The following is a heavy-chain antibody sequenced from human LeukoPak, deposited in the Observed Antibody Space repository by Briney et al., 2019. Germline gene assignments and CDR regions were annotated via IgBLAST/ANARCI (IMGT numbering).Heavy chain of an antibody. V-gene: IGHV1-69*04. J-gene: IGHJ4*02. CDR2: IIPILGIA. CDR3: ARDVVVVAAPFDY. Sequence: SVEVSCKASGGTFSSYAISWVRQAPGQGLEWMGRIIPILGIANYAQKLQGRVTITADKSTSTAYMELSSLRSEDTAVYYCARDVVVVAAPFDYWGQGTLVTVSS. D-gene: IGHD2-15*01. CDR1: GGTFSSYA.